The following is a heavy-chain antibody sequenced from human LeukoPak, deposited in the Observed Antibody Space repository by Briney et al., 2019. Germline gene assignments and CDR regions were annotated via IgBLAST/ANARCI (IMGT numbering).Heavy chain of an antibody. D-gene: IGHD1-26*01. CDR3: AKRRRSSGSYYLYDMDV. J-gene: IGHJ6*02. V-gene: IGHV3-23*01. CDR2: ISVSGDFT. CDR1: GFTFSTYA. Sequence: GGSLRLSCAASGFTFSTYAMSWVRHAPGKGLEWVSGISVSGDFTNYADSVRGRFTISRDNSKNTLHLQMNSLRVEDTAVYYCAKRRRSSGSYYLYDMDVWGQGTTVTVSS.